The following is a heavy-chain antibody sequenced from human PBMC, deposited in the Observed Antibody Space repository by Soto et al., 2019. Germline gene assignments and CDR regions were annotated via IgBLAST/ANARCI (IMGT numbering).Heavy chain of an antibody. CDR1: GFSFSGHW. V-gene: IGHV3-7*03. CDR3: ASWTYNSGWYLDS. Sequence: EVQLGESGGGLVQPGGSLRLSCAASGFSFSGHWMGWVRQAPGKGLAWVANIKHDGSEKYYADSVKGRFTISRDNGKKSLYLQMDSLRAEDTAVYYCASWTYNSGWYLDSWGQGTLVTVSS. D-gene: IGHD6-19*01. CDR2: IKHDGSEK. J-gene: IGHJ4*02.